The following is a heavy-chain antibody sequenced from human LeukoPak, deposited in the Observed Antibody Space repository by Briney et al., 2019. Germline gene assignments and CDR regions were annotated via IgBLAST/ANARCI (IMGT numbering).Heavy chain of an antibody. CDR1: GGSISSTNW. V-gene: IGHV3-7*05. J-gene: IGHJ5*02. Sequence: PSETLSLTCGVSGGSISSTNWWSWVRQPPGKGLEWVANIKPDGGEKYYVDSVKGRFTISRDNAENSLYLQMNSLRAEDTAVYYCARRRIVADGTRWFDPWGQGTLVTVSS. CDR2: IKPDGGEK. CDR3: ARRRIVADGTRWFDP. D-gene: IGHD6-13*01.